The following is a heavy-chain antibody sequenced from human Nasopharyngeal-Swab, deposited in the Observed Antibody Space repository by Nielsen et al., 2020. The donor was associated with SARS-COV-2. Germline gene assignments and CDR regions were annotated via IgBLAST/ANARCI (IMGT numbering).Heavy chain of an antibody. CDR1: GGTFSSYA. CDR2: IIPIFGTA. CDR3: AGGVWYYDFWDPFDY. V-gene: IGHV1-69*13. Sequence: SVKVSCKASGGTFSSYAISWVRQAPGQGLEWMGGIIPIFGTANYAQKFQGRVTITADESMSTAYMELSSLRSEDTAVYYCAGGVWYYDFWDPFDYWGQGTLVTISS. D-gene: IGHD3-3*01. J-gene: IGHJ4*02.